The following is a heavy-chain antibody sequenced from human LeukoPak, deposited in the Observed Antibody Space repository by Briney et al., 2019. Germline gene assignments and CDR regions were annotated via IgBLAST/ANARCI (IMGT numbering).Heavy chain of an antibody. CDR1: GGSISSSNW. V-gene: IGHV4-4*02. Sequence: SGTLSLTCAVSGGSISSSNWWSWVRQPPGKGLEWIGEIYHSGSTNYNPSLKSRVTISVDKSKNQFSLKLSSVTAADTAVYYCARVSTMVRGVTDYWGQGTLVTVSS. D-gene: IGHD3-10*01. CDR2: IYHSGST. J-gene: IGHJ4*02. CDR3: ARVSTMVRGVTDY.